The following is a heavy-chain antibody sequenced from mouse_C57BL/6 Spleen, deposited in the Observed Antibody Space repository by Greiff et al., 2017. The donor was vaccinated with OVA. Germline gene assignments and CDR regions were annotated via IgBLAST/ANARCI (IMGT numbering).Heavy chain of an antibody. J-gene: IGHJ3*01. CDR2: ISSGSSTI. Sequence: EVKLVESGGGLVKPGGSLKLSCAASGFTFSDYGMHWVRQAPEKGLEWVAYISSGSSTIYYADTVKGQFTISRDNATNTLYLQMTSLRSEDTAMYYCAREDDGYPFAYWGQGTLVTVSA. V-gene: IGHV5-17*01. CDR3: AREDDGYPFAY. D-gene: IGHD2-3*01. CDR1: GFTFSDYG.